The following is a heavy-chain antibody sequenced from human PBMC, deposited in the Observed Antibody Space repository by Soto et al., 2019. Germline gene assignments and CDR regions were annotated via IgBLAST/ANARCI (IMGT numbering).Heavy chain of an antibody. D-gene: IGHD3-16*02. CDR2: IVVGSGNT. Sequence: ASVKVSCKASGFTFTSSAVQWVRQARGQRLEWIGWIVVGSGNTNYAQKFQERVTITRDMSTSTAYMELSSLRSEDTAVYYCAASRGNVYPSLGYYGMDVWGQGTTVTVSS. J-gene: IGHJ6*02. CDR3: AASRGNVYPSLGYYGMDV. CDR1: GFTFTSSA. V-gene: IGHV1-58*01.